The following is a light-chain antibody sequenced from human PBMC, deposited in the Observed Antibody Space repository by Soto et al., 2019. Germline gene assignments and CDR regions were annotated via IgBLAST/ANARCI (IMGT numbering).Light chain of an antibody. Sequence: QFVLTQPPSASGTPGQRVTISCSGSYSNIGSNTVNWYQHLPGTAPKLLISNNNQRPSGVPDRFSGSNSGTSASLAISGLQPEDEADYYCAAWDDSLNGHYVFGTGTKLTVL. V-gene: IGLV1-44*01. CDR1: YSNIGSNT. CDR3: AAWDDSLNGHYV. J-gene: IGLJ1*01. CDR2: NNN.